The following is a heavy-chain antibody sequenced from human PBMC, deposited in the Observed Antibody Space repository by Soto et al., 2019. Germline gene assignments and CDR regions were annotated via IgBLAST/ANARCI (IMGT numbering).Heavy chain of an antibody. CDR3: VRDLLGSGGHFDY. V-gene: IGHV3-33*01. J-gene: IGHJ4*02. CDR1: GSIFSSFG. D-gene: IGHD7-27*01. CDR2: IWYDGSNT. Sequence: GGSLRLSCAASGSIFSSFGMHWVRQAPGKGLEWVAHIWYDGSNTYYADSVKGRFTISRDNSRNTLYLRMNSLRAEDTAVYHCVRDLLGSGGHFDYWGQGTPVTVSS.